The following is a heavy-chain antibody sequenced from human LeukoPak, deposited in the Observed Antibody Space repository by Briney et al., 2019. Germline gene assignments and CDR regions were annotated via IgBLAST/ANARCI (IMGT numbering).Heavy chain of an antibody. CDR1: VGSIRSYY. J-gene: IGHJ4*02. V-gene: IGHV4-4*07. CDR3: AGKNYYDSSGSPFDY. Sequence: PSETLSLTCAVSVGSIRSYYWSWIRQPAGKGLEWIGRIYTSGSTNYNPSLKSRVTMSVDTSKNQFSLKLSSVTAADTAVYYCAGKNYYDSSGSPFDYWGQGTLVTVSS. D-gene: IGHD3-22*01. CDR2: IYTSGST.